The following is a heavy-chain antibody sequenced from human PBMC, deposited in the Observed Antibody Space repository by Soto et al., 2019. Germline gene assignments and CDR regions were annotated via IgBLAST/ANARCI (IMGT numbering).Heavy chain of an antibody. J-gene: IGHJ4*02. CDR2: ISSSIGST. CDR1: GFIFSTYA. Sequence: GGSLRLSCAASGFIFSTYAMNWVRQAPGKGLEWVSGISSSIGSTYYADSVKGRFTISRDNSKNTLYLQMNSLRAEDTAIYYCAKQIVAAGAYYFDYWGQGTLVTAPQ. V-gene: IGHV3-23*01. D-gene: IGHD6-13*01. CDR3: AKQIVAAGAYYFDY.